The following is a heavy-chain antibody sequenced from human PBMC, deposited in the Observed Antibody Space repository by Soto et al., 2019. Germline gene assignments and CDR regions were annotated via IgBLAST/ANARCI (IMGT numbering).Heavy chain of an antibody. J-gene: IGHJ6*02. Sequence: EVQLVESGGGLVQPGRSLRLSCAASGFTFDTYAMHWVRQVPGKGLEWVSGINWNSRDIAYADSVKGRFTMSRDNAKNSLYLQMNSLKIEDTALYYCAKDRGMGTNYFYHGLDVWGQGTTVTGSS. CDR1: GFTFDTYA. CDR3: AKDRGMGTNYFYHGLDV. CDR2: INWNSRDI. V-gene: IGHV3-9*01. D-gene: IGHD3-16*01.